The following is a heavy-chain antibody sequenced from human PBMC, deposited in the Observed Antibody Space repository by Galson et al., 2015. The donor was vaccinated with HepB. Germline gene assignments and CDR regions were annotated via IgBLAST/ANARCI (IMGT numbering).Heavy chain of an antibody. CDR2: ISGSAGGT. V-gene: IGHV3-23*01. Sequence: SLRLSCAASGFTFSSYAMSWVRQAPGKGLEWVSVISGSAGGTDYSDSVKGRFTISRDNSNNTLYLQMNSLRAEDTAVYYCAKGGDYSRSSYSDYWGQGTLVTVSS. CDR3: AKGGDYSRSSYSDY. CDR1: GFTFSSYA. J-gene: IGHJ4*02. D-gene: IGHD4-11*01.